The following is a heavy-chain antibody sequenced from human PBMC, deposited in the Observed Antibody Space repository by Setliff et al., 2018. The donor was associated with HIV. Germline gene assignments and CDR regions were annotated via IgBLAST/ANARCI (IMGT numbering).Heavy chain of an antibody. CDR3: ARRIDNSGSFPDKNWFDT. CDR2: IFSSGST. D-gene: IGHD3-10*01. Sequence: SETLSLTCTVSGGSISSYCWNWIRQPPGRGLEWIGHIFSSGSTKYNPSLQSRVTMSIDTSKNQFSLKLTSVTAADTAVYYCARRIDNSGSFPDKNWFDTWGQGSLVTVS. CDR1: GGSISSYC. J-gene: IGHJ5*02. V-gene: IGHV4-4*09.